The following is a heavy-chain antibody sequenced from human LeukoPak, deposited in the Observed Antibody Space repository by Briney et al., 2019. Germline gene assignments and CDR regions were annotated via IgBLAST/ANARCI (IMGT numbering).Heavy chain of an antibody. CDR2: IWNDGSNK. Sequence: GRSLRLSCVASGFTFRSYGMHWVRQAPGKGLEWVAVIWNDGSNKYYADSVKGRFTISRDNSKNTLYLQMNSLRAEDTAVYYCARFDIVVVVAATGALDYWGQGTLVTVSS. V-gene: IGHV3-30*19. J-gene: IGHJ4*02. D-gene: IGHD2-15*01. CDR3: ARFDIVVVVAATGALDY. CDR1: GFTFRSYG.